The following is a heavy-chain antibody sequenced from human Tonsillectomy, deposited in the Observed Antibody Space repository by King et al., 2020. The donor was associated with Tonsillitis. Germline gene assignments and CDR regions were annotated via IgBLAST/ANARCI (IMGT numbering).Heavy chain of an antibody. Sequence: QLVQSGAEVKKPGASVKVSCKASGYTFTGYGFSWVRQAPGQGLEWMGWISGYNGNRNYAQKFQGRVTMTTDTSTSTGYMELRRLRSDATGVYYCSRDLTSLWFGELFRPFDYWGQGTLVTVSS. D-gene: IGHD3-10*01. CDR1: GYTFTGYG. V-gene: IGHV1-18*04. J-gene: IGHJ4*02. CDR3: SRDLTSLWFGELFRPFDY. CDR2: ISGYNGNR.